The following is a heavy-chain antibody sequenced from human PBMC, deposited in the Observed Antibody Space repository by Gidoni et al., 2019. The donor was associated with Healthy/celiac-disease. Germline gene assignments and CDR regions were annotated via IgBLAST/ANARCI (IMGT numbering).Heavy chain of an antibody. D-gene: IGHD3-3*01. V-gene: IGHV3-23*04. CDR1: GFPFSSYA. CDR3: AKDSGYYIQYWYFDL. CDR2: ISGSGGST. J-gene: IGHJ2*01. Sequence: EVQLVESGGGLVQPGGSLSLSCAASGFPFSSYAMSWVRQAPGKGLEWVSAISGSGGSTYYADSVKGRFPISRDNSKNTLYLQMNSLRAEDTAVYYCAKDSGYYIQYWYFDLWGRGTLVTFSS.